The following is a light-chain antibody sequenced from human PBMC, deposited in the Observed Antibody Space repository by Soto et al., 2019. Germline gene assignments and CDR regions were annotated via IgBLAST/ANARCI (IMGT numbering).Light chain of an antibody. Sequence: ENVLTQSPGTLSLPQGERATLSCRASQSVSSSYLAWYQQKPGQAPRLLIYGASGMATGIPDRFSGSGSGTDFTLTISRLEPEDVAVYYCQQYGSSRTFGQGTKVEIK. CDR2: GAS. CDR3: QQYGSSRT. V-gene: IGKV3-20*01. J-gene: IGKJ1*01. CDR1: QSVSSSY.